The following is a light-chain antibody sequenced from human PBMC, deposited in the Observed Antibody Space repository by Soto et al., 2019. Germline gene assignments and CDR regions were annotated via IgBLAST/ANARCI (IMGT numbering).Light chain of an antibody. CDR2: EVT. Sequence: QSALTQPASVSGSPGQSITISCTGTSSDVGGYNYVSWYQQHPGKAPKLMIYEVTNRPSGVSDRFSGSESGNTASLTISGLQAEDEADYYCNSYTSSSSWVFGGGTKVTVL. CDR1: SSDVGGYNY. J-gene: IGLJ3*02. CDR3: NSYTSSSSWV. V-gene: IGLV2-14*01.